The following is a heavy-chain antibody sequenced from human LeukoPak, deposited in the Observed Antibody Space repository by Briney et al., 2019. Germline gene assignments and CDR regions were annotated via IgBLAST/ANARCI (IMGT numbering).Heavy chain of an antibody. CDR1: GGSISSYY. V-gene: IGHV4-59*12. D-gene: IGHD2-15*01. J-gene: IGHJ4*02. Sequence: SETLSLTCTVSGGSISSYYWSWIRQPPGKGLEWIGYIYYTGSTNYNPSLKSRVTISLDTSKNQFSLKLSSVTAADTAVYYCARDGPMNCSGGSCYFDYWGQGTLVTVSS. CDR2: IYYTGST. CDR3: ARDGPMNCSGGSCYFDY.